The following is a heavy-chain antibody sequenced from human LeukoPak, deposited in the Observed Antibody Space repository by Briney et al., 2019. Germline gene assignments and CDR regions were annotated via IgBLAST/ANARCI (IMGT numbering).Heavy chain of an antibody. Sequence: PGGSLRLSCAASGFTFDDYAMHWVRQAPGKGLEWVSGISWNSGSIGYADSVKGRFTISRDNAKNSLYLQMNSLRAEDTAFYYCARRSAPCGLDYWGQGTLVTVSS. J-gene: IGHJ4*02. CDR1: GFTFDDYA. CDR2: ISWNSGSI. V-gene: IGHV3-9*01. CDR3: ARRSAPCGLDY. D-gene: IGHD3/OR15-3a*01.